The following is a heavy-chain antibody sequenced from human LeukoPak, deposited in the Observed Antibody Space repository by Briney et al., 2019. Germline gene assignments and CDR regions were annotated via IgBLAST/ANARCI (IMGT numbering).Heavy chain of an antibody. D-gene: IGHD2-8*02. Sequence: GGSLRLSCAASGFTFSSYTMSWVRQAPGKGLVWVSHINNDGRSTRYADSVKGRFTISRDNAKNTVYLQMNSLRAEDTAVYYCARDSNTDWYFDLWGRGTLVTVSS. CDR3: ARDSNTDWYFDL. J-gene: IGHJ2*01. V-gene: IGHV3-74*01. CDR2: INNDGRST. CDR1: GFTFSSYT.